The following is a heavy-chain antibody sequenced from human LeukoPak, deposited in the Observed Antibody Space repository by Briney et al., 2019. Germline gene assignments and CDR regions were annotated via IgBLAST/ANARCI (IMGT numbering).Heavy chain of an antibody. CDR1: GFTFSNYY. CDR3: ARESGAVVPDAMHYSYGMDV. V-gene: IGHV3-11*06. Sequence: GGSLRLSCAASGFTFSNYYMSWIRQAPGKGLEWVSYISSSSSYTNYADSVKGRFTISRDNAKNSLYLQMNSMRAEDTAVYYCARESGAVVPDAMHYSYGMDVWGKGTTVTVSS. J-gene: IGHJ6*04. D-gene: IGHD2-2*01. CDR2: ISSSSSYT.